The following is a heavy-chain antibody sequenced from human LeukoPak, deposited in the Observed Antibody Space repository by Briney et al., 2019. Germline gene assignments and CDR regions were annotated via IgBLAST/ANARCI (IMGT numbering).Heavy chain of an antibody. CDR3: ARAQVGAPTDY. Sequence: GGSLRLSCVASGFTFRSYAMYWVRQAAGKGLVWVSRVQSDGSGAMYADSVMGRFTISRDNAKNTLYLQMDSLTAEDTAVYFCARAQVGAPTDYWGPGTLVNVSS. D-gene: IGHD1-26*01. J-gene: IGHJ4*02. CDR2: VQSDGSGA. CDR1: GFTFRSYA. V-gene: IGHV3-74*03.